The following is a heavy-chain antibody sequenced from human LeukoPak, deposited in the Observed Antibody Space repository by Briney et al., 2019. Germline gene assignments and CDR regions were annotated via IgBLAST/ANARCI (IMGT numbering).Heavy chain of an antibody. Sequence: PSQTLSLTCTVSGGSISRGSYYWSWIRQPAGKGLEWIERIYTSGSTNYNPSLKSRVTISVDTSKNQFSLKLSSVTAADTAVYYCARETPYVWGSYLQRPLDYWGQGTLVTVSS. D-gene: IGHD3-16*02. CDR3: ARETPYVWGSYLQRPLDY. CDR2: IYTSGST. J-gene: IGHJ4*02. V-gene: IGHV4-61*02. CDR1: GGSISRGSYY.